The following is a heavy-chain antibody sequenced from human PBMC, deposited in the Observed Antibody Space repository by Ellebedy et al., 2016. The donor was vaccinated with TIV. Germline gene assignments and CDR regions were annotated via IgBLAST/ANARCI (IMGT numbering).Heavy chain of an antibody. D-gene: IGHD3-22*01. Sequence: GESLKISXASSGFTFSDYYMTWSRQAPGKGLEWLSYINSGGGNIYYADSVKGRFTISRDNAKNSLYLQMNSLRAEDTAVYYCARAPENYYDSSGYYHFYYGMDVWGQGTTVTVS. CDR3: ARAPENYYDSSGYYHFYYGMDV. J-gene: IGHJ6*02. CDR2: INSGGGNI. V-gene: IGHV3-11*01. CDR1: GFTFSDYY.